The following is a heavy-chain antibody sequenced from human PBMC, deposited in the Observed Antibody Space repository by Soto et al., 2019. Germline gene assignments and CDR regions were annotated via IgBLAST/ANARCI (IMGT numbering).Heavy chain of an antibody. Sequence: ASVKVSCKTFGYTFYTYGISWVRRAPGQGLEWMGWINVYNGNTNYAQNLQDRVTLTTDTSTNTAYMELRSLRSDDTAVYFCARGGYYGSGSYYIYFDFWGQGTPVTVSS. D-gene: IGHD3-10*01. V-gene: IGHV1-18*01. CDR3: ARGGYYGSGSYYIYFDF. CDR2: INVYNGNT. J-gene: IGHJ4*02. CDR1: GYTFYTYG.